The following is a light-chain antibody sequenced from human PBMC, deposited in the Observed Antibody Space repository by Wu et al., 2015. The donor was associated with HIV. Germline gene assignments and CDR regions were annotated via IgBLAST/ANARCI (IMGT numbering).Light chain of an antibody. CDR2: GAS. J-gene: IGKJ2*01. CDR1: QDISNY. CDR3: RQNYNYPRA. Sequence: AIRMTQSPPSLSASTGDRVTITCRASQDISNYLVWYQQKPGRAPKLLISGASTLESGVPSRFSGSGSGTQFTLTINCLQSEDFATYYCRQNYNYPRAFGQGTKLEIK. V-gene: IGKV1-8*01.